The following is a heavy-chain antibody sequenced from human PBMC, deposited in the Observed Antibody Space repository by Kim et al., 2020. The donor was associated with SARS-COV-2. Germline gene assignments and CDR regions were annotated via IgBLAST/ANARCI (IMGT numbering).Heavy chain of an antibody. J-gene: IGHJ4*01. CDR1: GFTFSSYG. CDR2: ISYDGSNK. V-gene: IGHV3-33*05. CDR3: ARVGAILTGYGYFDY. D-gene: IGHD3-9*01. Sequence: GGSLRLSCAASGFTFSSYGMHWVRQAPGKGLEWVAVISYDGSNKYYADSVKGRFTISRDNSKNTLYLQMNSLRAEDTAVYYCARVGAILTGYGYFDYWG.